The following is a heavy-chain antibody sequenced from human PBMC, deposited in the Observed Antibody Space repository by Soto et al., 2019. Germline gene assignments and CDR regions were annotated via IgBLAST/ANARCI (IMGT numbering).Heavy chain of an antibody. CDR1: GGTFSSYA. Sequence: EASVKVSCKASGGTFSSYAISWVRQAPGQGLEWMGGIIPIFGTANYAQKFQGRVTITADESTSTAYMELSSLRSEDTAVYYCARVLDVAGPGGDYYYYYGMDVWGQGTTVTVSS. CDR2: IIPIFGTA. D-gene: IGHD6-19*01. J-gene: IGHJ6*02. CDR3: ARVLDVAGPGGDYYYYYGMDV. V-gene: IGHV1-69*13.